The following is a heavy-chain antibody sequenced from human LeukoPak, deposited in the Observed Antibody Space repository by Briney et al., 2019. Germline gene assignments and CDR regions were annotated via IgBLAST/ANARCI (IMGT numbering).Heavy chain of an antibody. CDR2: VEADGKNM. J-gene: IGHJ6*03. Sequence: GGSLRLACAASGFTFSHSIMHWVRQAPGKGLGWVAVVEADGKNMYYADSVKGRFTISRDNSQNRVYLQMNRMRADATDVYYCAREKSRDGHNEGLYYYYMDVWGKGTTVTVSS. CDR3: AREKSRDGHNEGLYYYYMDV. D-gene: IGHD5-24*01. V-gene: IGHV3-30*04. CDR1: GFTFSHSI.